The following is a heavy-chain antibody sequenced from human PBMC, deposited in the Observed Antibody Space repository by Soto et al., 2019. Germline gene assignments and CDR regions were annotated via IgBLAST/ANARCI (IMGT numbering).Heavy chain of an antibody. J-gene: IGHJ6*02. CDR1: GGSISSGGYY. CDR3: AGDPSVSNYYYGMDV. D-gene: IGHD4-17*01. Sequence: QVQLQESGPGLVKPSQTLSLTCTVSGGSISSGGYYWSWIRQHPGKGLEWIGYIYYSGSTYYNPSLRSRVTISVDTSKNQFSLKLSSVTAADTAVYYCAGDPSVSNYYYGMDVWGQGTTVTVSS. CDR2: IYYSGST. V-gene: IGHV4-31*03.